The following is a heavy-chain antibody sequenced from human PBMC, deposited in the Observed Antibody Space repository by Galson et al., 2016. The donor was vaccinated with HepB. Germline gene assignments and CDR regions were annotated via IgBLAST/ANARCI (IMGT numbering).Heavy chain of an antibody. CDR2: ISGDRAP. V-gene: IGHV3-23*01. D-gene: IGHD2-2*01. CDR3: ARDRGFYSSTWD. CDR1: GFTFSSYA. Sequence: SLRLSCAASGFTFSSYAMSWVRQAPGKGLEWVSSISGDRAPYYVDSMKGRFTISRDNSKDTLYLQIVRLRAEDTAVYYCARDRGFYSSTWDWGQGTLVTVSS. J-gene: IGHJ4*02.